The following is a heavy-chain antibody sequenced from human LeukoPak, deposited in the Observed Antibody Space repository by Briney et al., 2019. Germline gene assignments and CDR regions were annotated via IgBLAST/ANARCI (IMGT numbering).Heavy chain of an antibody. CDR2: ISGSGGST. D-gene: IGHD3-10*01. CDR3: AKDQQVLLWFGELLASFDY. Sequence: GGSLRLSCAASGFTFSSYGMSWVRQAPGKGLEWVSAISGSGGSTYYADSVKGRFTISRDNSKNTLYLQMNSLRAEDTAVYYCAKDQQVLLWFGELLASFDYWGQGTLVTVSS. CDR1: GFTFSSYG. J-gene: IGHJ4*02. V-gene: IGHV3-23*01.